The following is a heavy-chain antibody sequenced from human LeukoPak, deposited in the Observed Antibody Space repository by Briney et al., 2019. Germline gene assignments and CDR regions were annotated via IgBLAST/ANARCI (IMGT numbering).Heavy chain of an antibody. CDR3: AKSDYYGASDY. V-gene: IGHV4-59*01. D-gene: IGHD3-10*01. CDR1: GGSISTYY. Sequence: PSETLSLTCTVSGGSISTYYWNWVRQPPGKGLERSGYIYYSGTTNYNPSLKSRVTISVDTCRNQFSLKLTSVTAADTAIYYCAKSDYYGASDYWGQGTLVTVSS. J-gene: IGHJ4*02. CDR2: IYYSGTT.